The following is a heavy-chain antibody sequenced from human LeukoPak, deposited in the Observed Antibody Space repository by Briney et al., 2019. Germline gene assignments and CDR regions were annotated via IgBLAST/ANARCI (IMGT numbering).Heavy chain of an antibody. CDR1: GFTVSSNY. V-gene: IGHV3-66*01. D-gene: IGHD2-2*01. J-gene: IGHJ6*02. CDR3: ARVSSTSCFACYYGMDV. CDR2: IYSDGFT. Sequence: GGSLRLSCAASGFTVSSNYMSWVRQAPGKGLGWVSVIYSDGFTDYADSVKGRFTISRDNSKNTLYLQMNSLRAEDTAVYYCARVSSTSCFACYYGMDVWGQGTTVTVSS.